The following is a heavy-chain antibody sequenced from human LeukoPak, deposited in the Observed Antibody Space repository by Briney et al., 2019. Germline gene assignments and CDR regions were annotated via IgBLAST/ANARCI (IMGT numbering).Heavy chain of an antibody. V-gene: IGHV3-66*01. CDR3: ASLGYCSSTSCYADYYYYMDV. J-gene: IGHJ6*03. Sequence: GGSLRLSCAASGFTVSSNYMSWVRQAPGKGLVWVSVIYSGGSTYYADSVKGRFTISRDNAKNSLFVQMNSLSADDTAVYYCASLGYCSSTSCYADYYYYMDVWGKGTTVTVSS. CDR2: IYSGGST. CDR1: GFTVSSNY. D-gene: IGHD2-2*01.